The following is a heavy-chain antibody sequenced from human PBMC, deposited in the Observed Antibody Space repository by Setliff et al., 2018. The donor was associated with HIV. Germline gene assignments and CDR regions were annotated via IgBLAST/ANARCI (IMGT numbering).Heavy chain of an antibody. J-gene: IGHJ3*02. Sequence: GASVKVSCKASGYTFTSYYMNWVRQAPGQGLEWMGIINPSGGSSTYAQKFQGRVAMTRDTSTSTVYMELSSLRSEDTAVYYCARDRVRITTFGANDASDIWGQGTMVTVSS. D-gene: IGHD3-3*01. CDR1: GYTFTSYY. CDR3: ARDRVRITTFGANDASDI. CDR2: INPSGGSS. V-gene: IGHV1-46*01.